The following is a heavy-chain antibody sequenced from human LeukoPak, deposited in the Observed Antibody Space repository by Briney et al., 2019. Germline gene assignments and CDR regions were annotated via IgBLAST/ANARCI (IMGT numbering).Heavy chain of an antibody. D-gene: IGHD2-21*01. CDR3: AIIGTPGETEYYRL. J-gene: IGHJ1*01. Sequence: LAGGSLRLSCAASGFTISSFWMSWVRQAPGKGPEWLATIRYDAGTRYYADSMRGRFTISRDNAQNSLYLQINSLRAEDTAIYYCAIIGTPGETEYYRLWGQGTRVTVSS. CDR1: GFTISSFW. V-gene: IGHV3-7*01. CDR2: IRYDAGTR.